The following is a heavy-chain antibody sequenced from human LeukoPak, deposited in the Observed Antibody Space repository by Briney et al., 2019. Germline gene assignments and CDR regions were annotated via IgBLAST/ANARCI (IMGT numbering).Heavy chain of an antibody. J-gene: IGHJ4*02. CDR3: VRVHPGSGSQYLDY. CDR1: GFTFSGYA. Sequence: PGGSLRLSCAASGFTFSGYAMHWVRQAPGKGLEWVAVISYDGSNEYYADSVKGRFTISRDNSKNTLYLQMNSLSVEDTAVYYCVRVHPGSGSQYLDYWGQGSLVTVSS. CDR2: ISYDGSNE. V-gene: IGHV3-30-3*01. D-gene: IGHD3-10*01.